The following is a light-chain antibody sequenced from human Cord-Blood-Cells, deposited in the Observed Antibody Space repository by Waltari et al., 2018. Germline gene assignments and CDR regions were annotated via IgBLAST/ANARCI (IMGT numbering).Light chain of an antibody. V-gene: IGKV1-39*01. CDR1: QSISSY. CDR2: AAS. Sequence: DIQMTPSPSSLSASVGYRVTITCRASQSISSYLNWYQQKPGKAPKLLIYAASSLQSGVPSRFSGSGSGTDFTLTISSLQPEDFATYYCQQSYSTPRTFGQGTKVEIK. CDR3: QQSYSTPRT. J-gene: IGKJ1*01.